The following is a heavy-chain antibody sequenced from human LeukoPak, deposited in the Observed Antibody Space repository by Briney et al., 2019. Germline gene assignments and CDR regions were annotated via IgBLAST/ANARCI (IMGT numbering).Heavy chain of an antibody. CDR1: GGTFSSYA. J-gene: IGHJ4*02. Sequence: ASVKVSCKASGGTFSSYAISWVRQAPGQGLEWMGGIIPIFGTANYAQKFQGRVTITADKSTSTAYMELSSLRSEDTAVYYCARQAPLKGLYYYGSGSYQYWGQGTLVTVSS. CDR2: IIPIFGTA. CDR3: ARQAPLKGLYYYGSGSYQY. D-gene: IGHD3-10*01. V-gene: IGHV1-69*06.